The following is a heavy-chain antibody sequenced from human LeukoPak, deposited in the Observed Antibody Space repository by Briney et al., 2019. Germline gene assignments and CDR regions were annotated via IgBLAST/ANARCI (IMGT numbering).Heavy chain of an antibody. CDR2: INSNGSAI. J-gene: IGHJ3*02. Sequence: GGSLRLSCAASGFTFSSYSMGWVRQAPGKGPEYVSGINSNGSAIQYVDSVKGRFTISRDNSKNTVYLQMSSLRAEDTAVYYCAISSLMAAADHAFDIWGQGTMVTVSS. CDR3: AISSLMAAADHAFDI. CDR1: GFTFSSYS. V-gene: IGHV3-64D*06. D-gene: IGHD6-13*01.